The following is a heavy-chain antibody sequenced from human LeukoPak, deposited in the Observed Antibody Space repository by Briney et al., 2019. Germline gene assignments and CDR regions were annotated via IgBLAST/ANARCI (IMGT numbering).Heavy chain of an antibody. V-gene: IGHV3-7*01. Sequence: GGSLRLSCAASRFTLSNYWMSWVRQAPGKVRDWVANIKQDGSETYYVDSVKGRFTISRDNAKNSLSLQMNSLRAEDTAVYYCARQRGSGCLDYWGKGTLVTVSS. CDR3: ARQRGSGCLDY. D-gene: IGHD6-19*01. CDR1: RFTLSNYW. CDR2: IKQDGSET. J-gene: IGHJ4*02.